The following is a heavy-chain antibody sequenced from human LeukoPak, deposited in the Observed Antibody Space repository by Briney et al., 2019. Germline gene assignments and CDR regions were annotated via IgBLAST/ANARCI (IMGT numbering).Heavy chain of an antibody. CDR2: VNPNSGNT. V-gene: IGHV1-8*01. J-gene: IGHJ5*02. CDR3: ARGRSSASRNWFDP. CDR1: GYTFTSYD. D-gene: IGHD2-2*01. Sequence: ASVKVSCKASGYTFTSYDINWVRQATGQGLEWMGWVNPNSGNTGYAQKFQGRVTMTRNTSISTDYMELSSLRSEDTAVYYCARGRSSASRNWFDPWGQGTLVTVSS.